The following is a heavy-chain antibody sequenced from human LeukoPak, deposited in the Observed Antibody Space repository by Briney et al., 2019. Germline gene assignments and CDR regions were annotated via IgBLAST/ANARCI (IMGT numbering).Heavy chain of an antibody. D-gene: IGHD1-26*01. CDR1: GFTFSNAW. CDR3: AKDELPRNKVHDAFDI. Sequence: GGPLRLSCAASGFTFSNAWMSWVRQAPGKGLEWGSTISGTGGDTYYADSVKGRFTISTDNSKNTLYLQMNSLRAEDTAVYYCAKDELPRNKVHDAFDIWGQGTKVTVSS. CDR2: ISGTGGDT. V-gene: IGHV3-23*01. J-gene: IGHJ3*02.